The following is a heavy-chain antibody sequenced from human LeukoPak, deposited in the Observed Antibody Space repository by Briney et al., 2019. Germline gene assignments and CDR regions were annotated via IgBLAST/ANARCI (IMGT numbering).Heavy chain of an antibody. V-gene: IGHV3-74*01. J-gene: IGHJ4*02. CDR1: GFTFSNYW. D-gene: IGHD6-13*01. CDR3: AKGKAAGTRTLDY. Sequence: GGSLRLSCAASGFTFSNYWVHWVRQAPGKGLVWVSRINRDGSTTNYADSVKGRFTVSRDNAKNTLNLQMNSLGAEDTAVYYCAKGKAAGTRTLDYWGQGTLVTVSS. CDR2: INRDGSTT.